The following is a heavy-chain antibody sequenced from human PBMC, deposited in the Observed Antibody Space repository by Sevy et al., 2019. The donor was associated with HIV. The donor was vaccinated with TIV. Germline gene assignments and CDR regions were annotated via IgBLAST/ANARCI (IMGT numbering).Heavy chain of an antibody. CDR3: TREDIVLGEDDYYGMDV. D-gene: IGHD2-15*01. J-gene: IGHJ6*02. Sequence: GGSLRLSCAASGFTFSSYAMSWVRQAPGKGLEWVSAISGSGGSTYYADSVKGRFTISRDTSKNTVYLEMKSLRAEDTAVYYCTREDIVLGEDDYYGMDVWGHGTTVTVSS. CDR1: GFTFSSYA. CDR2: ISGSGGST. V-gene: IGHV3-23*01.